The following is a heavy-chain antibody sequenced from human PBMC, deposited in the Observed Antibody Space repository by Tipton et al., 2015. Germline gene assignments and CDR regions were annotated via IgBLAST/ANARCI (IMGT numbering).Heavy chain of an antibody. V-gene: IGHV4-38-2*01. CDR3: ARALFYGGNTDWYFDL. Sequence: LRLSCAVSAYSISSDYYWGWIRQPPGKGLEWIGSISHSGNTYYNPSLKSRVTMSRDTSKNQFSLKLSSVTAADTAVYYCARALFYGGNTDWYFDLWGRGTLVTVSS. J-gene: IGHJ2*01. CDR1: AYSISSDYY. D-gene: IGHD4-23*01. CDR2: ISHSGNT.